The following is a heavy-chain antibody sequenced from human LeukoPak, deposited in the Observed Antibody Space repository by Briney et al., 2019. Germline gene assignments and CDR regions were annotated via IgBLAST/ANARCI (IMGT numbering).Heavy chain of an antibody. CDR3: ARDRGSRYYDILTGYYHNWFDP. V-gene: IGHV1-18*01. J-gene: IGHJ5*02. D-gene: IGHD3-9*01. CDR1: GYTFTSYG. CDR2: ISAYNGNT. Sequence: ASVKVSCKASGYTFTSYGISWVRQAPGQGLEWMGWISAYNGNTNYAQKLQGRVTMTTDTSTSTAYMELRSLRSEDTAVYYCARDRGSRYYDILTGYYHNWFDPWGQGTLVTVSS.